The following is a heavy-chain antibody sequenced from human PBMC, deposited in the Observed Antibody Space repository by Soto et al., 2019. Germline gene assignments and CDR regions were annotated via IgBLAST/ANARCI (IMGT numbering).Heavy chain of an antibody. D-gene: IGHD3-10*01. CDR1: GFTFSSYA. CDR3: AKVQGSGSGLYYFYYYGMDV. CDR2: VSGNGLST. J-gene: IGHJ6*02. V-gene: IGHV3-23*01. Sequence: GGSLRLSCAASGFTFSSYALSWVRQAPGKGLQCVSTVSGNGLSTYYADSVKGRFTISRDNSRNTLYLQMNSLRAEDTAVYYCAKVQGSGSGLYYFYYYGMDVWGQGTTVTVSS.